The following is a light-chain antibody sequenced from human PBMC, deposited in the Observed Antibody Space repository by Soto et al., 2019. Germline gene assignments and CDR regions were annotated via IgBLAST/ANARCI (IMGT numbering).Light chain of an antibody. CDR3: QQSYSTPRT. J-gene: IGKJ1*01. Sequence: DIQMTQSPSSLSASVGDRVTITCRASQSMSIYLNWYQQKPGKAPKLLIYGASSLQSGVPSRFSGSGSGTDFTLTISSLQPEDFATYYCQQSYSTPRTFGQGTKVDIK. V-gene: IGKV1-39*01. CDR1: QSMSIY. CDR2: GAS.